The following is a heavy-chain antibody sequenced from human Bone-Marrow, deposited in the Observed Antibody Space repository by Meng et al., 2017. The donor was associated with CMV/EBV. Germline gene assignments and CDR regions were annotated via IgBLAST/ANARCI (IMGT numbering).Heavy chain of an antibody. V-gene: IGHV3-48*04. Sequence: GGSLRLSCEASEITFSNYGMNWVRQAPGKGLEWVSYINRGSTTIYYADSVEGRFTVSRDNTKNSLFLQMNSLRAEDTAVYYCARDARRYSGTYYYYYGMDVWGQGTTVTVSS. CDR1: EITFSNYG. J-gene: IGHJ6*02. CDR2: INRGSTTI. CDR3: ARDARRYSGTYYYYYGMDV. D-gene: IGHD1-26*01.